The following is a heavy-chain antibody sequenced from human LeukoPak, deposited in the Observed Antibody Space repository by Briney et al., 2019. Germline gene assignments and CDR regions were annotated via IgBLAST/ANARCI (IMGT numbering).Heavy chain of an antibody. J-gene: IGHJ4*02. CDR3: ARGYGDFRVEGRYFHS. Sequence: SETLSLTCTVSAGSITNYDWSWVRQPPGKGLEFIGHVHYSGTADYNPSLKSRVTISIDTSKKHFFLKLKSVTAADTAVYYCARGYGDFRVEGRYFHSWGQGTLVTVSS. D-gene: IGHD4-17*01. CDR2: VHYSGTA. CDR1: AGSITNYD. V-gene: IGHV4-59*01.